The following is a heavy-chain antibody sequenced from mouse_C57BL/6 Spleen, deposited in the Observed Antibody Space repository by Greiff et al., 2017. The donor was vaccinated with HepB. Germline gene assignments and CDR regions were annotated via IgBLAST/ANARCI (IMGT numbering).Heavy chain of an antibody. D-gene: IGHD1-1*01. V-gene: IGHV1-50*01. Sequence: QVQLKQSGAELVKPGASVKLSCKASGYTFTSYWMQWVKQRPGQGLEWIGEIDPSDSYTNYNQKFKGKATLTVDTSSSTAYMQLSSLTSEDSAVDYCARSGSSFDYWGQGTTLTVSS. CDR3: ARSGSSFDY. J-gene: IGHJ2*01. CDR2: IDPSDSYT. CDR1: GYTFTSYW.